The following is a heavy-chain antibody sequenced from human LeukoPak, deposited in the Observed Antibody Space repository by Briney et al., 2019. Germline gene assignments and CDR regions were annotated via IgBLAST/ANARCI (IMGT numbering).Heavy chain of an antibody. Sequence: GASVKVSCKASGYTFTSYGMSWVRQAPGQGLEWMGWISVYNGDTNYAQTFQGRVTMTTDTSASTAYMELRSLRSDDTAVYYCVRDATTGRLTVDYWGQGTLVTVSS. CDR2: ISVYNGDT. J-gene: IGHJ4*02. CDR1: GYTFTSYG. CDR3: VRDATTGRLTVDY. V-gene: IGHV1-18*01. D-gene: IGHD6-6*01.